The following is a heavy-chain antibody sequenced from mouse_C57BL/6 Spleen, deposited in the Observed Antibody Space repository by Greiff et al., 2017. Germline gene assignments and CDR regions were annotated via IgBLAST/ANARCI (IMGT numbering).Heavy chain of an antibody. V-gene: IGHV1-54*01. Sequence: LVESGAELVRPGTSVKVSCKASGYAFTNYLIEWVKQRPGQGLEWIGVINPGSGGTNYNEKFKGKATLTADKSSSTAYMQLSSLTSEDSAVYFCARSWEGGYFDYWGQGTTLTVSS. J-gene: IGHJ2*01. CDR3: ARSWEGGYFDY. CDR2: INPGSGGT. CDR1: GYAFTNYL. D-gene: IGHD4-1*01.